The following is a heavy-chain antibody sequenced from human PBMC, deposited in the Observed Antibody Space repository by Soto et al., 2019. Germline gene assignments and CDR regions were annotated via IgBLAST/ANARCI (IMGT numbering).Heavy chain of an antibody. J-gene: IGHJ4*02. V-gene: IGHV3-48*02. CDR1: GFTFSDYA. CDR3: ARDTDDY. Sequence: ESGGGLVPPGGSLRLSCAASGFTFSDYAMNWVRQAPGKGLEWVSYITRSSSDIYYADSVKGRFTISRDNAKNSLYLQMNSLRDDDTAVYYCARDTDDYWGQGALVTVSS. CDR2: ITRSSSDI.